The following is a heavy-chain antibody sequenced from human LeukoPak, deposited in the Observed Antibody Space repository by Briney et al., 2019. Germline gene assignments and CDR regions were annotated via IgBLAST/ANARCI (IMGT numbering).Heavy chain of an antibody. V-gene: IGHV3-74*01. D-gene: IGHD5-12*01. Sequence: GGSLRLSCAASGFTFSSYWMHWVRQAPGKGLVWVSRINSDGSSTSYADSVKGRFTISRDNAKNTLYLQMNSLRAEDTAVYYCARGEDYSGYDNWGQGTLVTVSS. CDR3: ARGEDYSGYDN. J-gene: IGHJ4*02. CDR2: INSDGSST. CDR1: GFTFSSYW.